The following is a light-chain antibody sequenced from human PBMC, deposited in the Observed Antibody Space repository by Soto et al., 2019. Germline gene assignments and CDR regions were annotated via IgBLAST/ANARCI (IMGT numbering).Light chain of an antibody. CDR3: SSYAASDSFVV. Sequence: QSVLTQPPSASGSPGQSVTISCTGTSSDVGGYNYVSWYQHHPDKAPKLIIYEVYKRPSGVPDRFSGSKSGNTASLTVSGLQAEDEAEYYCSSYAASDSFVVFGGGTQLNVL. CDR1: SSDVGGYNY. V-gene: IGLV2-8*01. J-gene: IGLJ2*01. CDR2: EVY.